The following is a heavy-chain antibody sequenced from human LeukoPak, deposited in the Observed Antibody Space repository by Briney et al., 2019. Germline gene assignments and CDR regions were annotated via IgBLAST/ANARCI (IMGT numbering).Heavy chain of an antibody. Sequence: GASVKVSCKASGYTFTGYYMHWVRQAPGQGLEWMGWINPNSGGTNYAQKFQGRVTMTRDTSISTAYMELSRLRSDDTAVYYCARDHRAHFIVATTEYWFDPWGQGTLVTVSS. CDR2: INPNSGGT. D-gene: IGHD5-12*01. CDR1: GYTFTGYY. J-gene: IGHJ5*02. CDR3: ARDHRAHFIVATTEYWFDP. V-gene: IGHV1-2*02.